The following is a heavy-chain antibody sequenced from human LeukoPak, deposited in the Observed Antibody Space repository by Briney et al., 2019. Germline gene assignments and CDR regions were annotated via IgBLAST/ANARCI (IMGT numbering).Heavy chain of an antibody. D-gene: IGHD3-22*01. J-gene: IGHJ4*02. V-gene: IGHV3-33*01. Sequence: GGSLRLSCAASGFTFSSYGMHWVRQAPGKGLEWVAVIWYDGSNKYYADSVKGRFTISRDNSKNTLYLQMNSLRAEDTAVYYCARLRDYYDSSGYYYVLDYWGQGTLVTVSS. CDR1: GFTFSSYG. CDR2: IWYDGSNK. CDR3: ARLRDYYDSSGYYYVLDY.